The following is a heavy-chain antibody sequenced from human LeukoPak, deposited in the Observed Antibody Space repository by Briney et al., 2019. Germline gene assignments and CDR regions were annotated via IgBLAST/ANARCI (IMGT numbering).Heavy chain of an antibody. CDR3: VRDGGTDTHDWYFDL. Sequence: GGSLRLSCAASGFTFSSYWMHWVRQAPGKGLQWVSRINNDGNLKTDGRDTGYADSVKGRFTISTDNAKNTLYLQMNSLRAEDTAVYYCVRDGGTDTHDWYFDLWGRGTQVTVSS. CDR1: GFTFSSYW. CDR2: INNDGNLKTDGRDT. J-gene: IGHJ2*01. D-gene: IGHD3-16*01. V-gene: IGHV3-74*01.